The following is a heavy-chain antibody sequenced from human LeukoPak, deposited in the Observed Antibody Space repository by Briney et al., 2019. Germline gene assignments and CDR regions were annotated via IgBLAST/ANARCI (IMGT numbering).Heavy chain of an antibody. V-gene: IGHV4-39*07. J-gene: IGHJ4*02. Sequence: PSETLSLTCTVSGGSISGTSYYWGWIRQPPGKGLEWIGSIYYSGSTYYNPSLKSRVTISVDTSKNQFSLKLSSVTAADTAVYYCARAPLYYGSGSYPTHWGQGTLVTVSS. CDR1: GGSISGTSYY. CDR2: IYYSGST. D-gene: IGHD3-10*01. CDR3: ARAPLYYGSGSYPTH.